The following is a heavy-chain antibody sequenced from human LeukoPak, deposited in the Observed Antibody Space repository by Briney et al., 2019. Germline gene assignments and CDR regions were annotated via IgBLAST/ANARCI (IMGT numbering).Heavy chain of an antibody. D-gene: IGHD3-3*01. J-gene: IGHJ6*02. CDR3: ARDQRLILEWLSSSRYGMDV. CDR1: GGTFSSYT. Sequence: GASVTVSCKASGGTFSSYTTSWVRQAPGQGLEWMGRIIPILGIANYAQKFQGRITITADKSTSTAYMELSRLRAEDTAVYYCARDQRLILEWLSSSRYGMDVWGQGATVTVSS. V-gene: IGHV1-69*10. CDR2: IIPILGIA.